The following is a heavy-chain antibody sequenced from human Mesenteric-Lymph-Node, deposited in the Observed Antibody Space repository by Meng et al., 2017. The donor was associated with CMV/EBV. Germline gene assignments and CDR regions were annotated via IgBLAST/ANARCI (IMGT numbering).Heavy chain of an antibody. CDR3: ARLAAMVTRGMDV. D-gene: IGHD5-18*01. Sequence: GSLRLSCTVSGDSVSSRSYYWSWIRQPPGKGLEWIAYIYNSGSINYNPSLRSRVTISVDTSKNQFSLKLSSVTAADTAVYYCARLAAMVTRGMDVWGQGTTVTVSS. CDR2: IYNSGSI. J-gene: IGHJ6*02. CDR1: GDSVSSRSYY. V-gene: IGHV4-61*01.